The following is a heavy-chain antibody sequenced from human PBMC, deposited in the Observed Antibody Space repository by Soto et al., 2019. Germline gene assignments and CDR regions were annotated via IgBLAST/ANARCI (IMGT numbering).Heavy chain of an antibody. Sequence: PSETLSLTCTVSGGSISSYYWSWIRQPPGKGLEWIGYIYYSGSTNYNPSLKSRVTISVDTSKNQFSLKLSSVTAADTAVYYCASPLPSYFSYYYYGMDVWGQGTTVTVSS. D-gene: IGHD2-8*01. V-gene: IGHV4-59*01. CDR2: IYYSGST. CDR3: ASPLPSYFSYYYYGMDV. CDR1: GGSISSYY. J-gene: IGHJ6*02.